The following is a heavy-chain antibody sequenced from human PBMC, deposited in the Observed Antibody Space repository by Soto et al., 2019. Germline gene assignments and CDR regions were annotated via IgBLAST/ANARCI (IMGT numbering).Heavy chain of an antibody. J-gene: IGHJ6*02. CDR3: ARVHYPYTMDV. V-gene: IGHV1-3*01. D-gene: IGHD3-10*01. CDR2: INAGNGNT. CDR1: GFTFTSSA. Sequence: GASVKVSCKASGFTFTSSAVQWVRQARGQGLEWMGWINAGNGNTKYSQKFQGRVTITRDTSASTAYMELSSLRSEDTAVYYCARVHYPYTMDVWGQGTXVTVSS.